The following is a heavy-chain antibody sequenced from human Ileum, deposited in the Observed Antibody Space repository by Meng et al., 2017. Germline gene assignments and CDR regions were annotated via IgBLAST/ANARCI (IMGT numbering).Heavy chain of an antibody. D-gene: IGHD7-27*01. Sequence: QVQMQESGPGSVGTSETPSLTCRVSGDSVLRGSYYWNWIRQSAGKGLEWIGYINYSGTAYYNASLGSRVSMSIDTSKNQFSLKLTSVTAADTAVYYCTRDQTSNGWGSFDSWGQGTLVTVSS. CDR3: TRDQTSNGWGSFDS. J-gene: IGHJ4*02. CDR1: GDSVLRGSYY. CDR2: INYSGTA. V-gene: IGHV4-61*01.